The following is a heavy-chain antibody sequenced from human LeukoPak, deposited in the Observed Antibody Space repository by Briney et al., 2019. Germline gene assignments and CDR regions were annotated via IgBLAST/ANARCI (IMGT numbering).Heavy chain of an antibody. V-gene: IGHV4-39*01. D-gene: IGHD6-19*01. CDR3: ARRGRPNNSGDWSFDY. CDR2: IYYSGST. CDR1: GGSISSSSYY. Sequence: SETLSLTCTVSGGSISSSSYYWGWNRQPPGKGLEWIGSIYYSGSTYYNPSLKSRVTISVDTSKNQFSLKLSSVTAADTAVYYCARRGRPNNSGDWSFDYWGQGTLVTVSS. J-gene: IGHJ4*02.